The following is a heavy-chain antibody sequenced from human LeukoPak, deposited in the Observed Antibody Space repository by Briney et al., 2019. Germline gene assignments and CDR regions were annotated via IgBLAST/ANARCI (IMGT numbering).Heavy chain of an antibody. Sequence: PSETLSLTCTVSGGSISNSYWSWIRQSPGKGLEWIGYIYNSGSTNYNLSLKSRVAISVDTSKNQFSLKLSSVTAADTAVYYCARDLTAQNWFDPWGQGTLVTVSS. CDR2: IYNSGST. V-gene: IGHV4-59*01. CDR3: ARDLTAQNWFDP. CDR1: GGSISNSY. J-gene: IGHJ5*02.